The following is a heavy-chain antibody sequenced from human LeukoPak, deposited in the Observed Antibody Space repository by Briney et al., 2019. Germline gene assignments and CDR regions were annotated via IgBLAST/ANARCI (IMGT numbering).Heavy chain of an antibody. D-gene: IGHD4-17*01. CDR3: ARRGEGDYGDYGSDWFDP. CDR1: GGSIRSGGYS. J-gene: IGHJ5*02. Sequence: SETLSLTCGVSGGSIRSGGYSWSWIRQPPGKGLEWIGYIYHSGSTYYNPSLKSRVTISVDRSKNQFSLKLSSVTAADTAVYYGARRGEGDYGDYGSDWFDPWGQGTLVTVSS. V-gene: IGHV4-30-2*01. CDR2: IYHSGST.